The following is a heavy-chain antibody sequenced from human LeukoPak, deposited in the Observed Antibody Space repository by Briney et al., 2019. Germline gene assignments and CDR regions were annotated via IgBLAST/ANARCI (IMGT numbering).Heavy chain of an antibody. CDR1: GFTFSSYA. D-gene: IGHD6-13*01. V-gene: IGHV3-30*04. Sequence: GGSLRLSCAASGFTFSSYAMHWVRQAPGKGLEWVVVISYDGKIKYCADSVKGRFTISRDNSKNTLYLQMSGLRAEDTAVYYCARGTAAFFDYWGQGTLVTVSS. J-gene: IGHJ4*02. CDR2: ISYDGKIK. CDR3: ARGTAAFFDY.